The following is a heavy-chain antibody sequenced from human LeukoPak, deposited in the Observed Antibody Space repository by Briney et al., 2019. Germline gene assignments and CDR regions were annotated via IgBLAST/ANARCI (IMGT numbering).Heavy chain of an antibody. CDR2: ISSSSSYI. CDR3: AKWASDYGAWDEDYSYFYIDV. V-gene: IGHV3-21*04. D-gene: IGHD4-17*01. Sequence: GGSLRHSCAASGFTFSSYSMNWVRQAPGKGLEWVSSISSSSSYIYYVDSVKGRFTISRDNSKNTLFLQMNSLRAEDTAEYYCAKWASDYGAWDEDYSYFYIDVWGKGTTVTVSS. CDR1: GFTFSSYS. J-gene: IGHJ6*03.